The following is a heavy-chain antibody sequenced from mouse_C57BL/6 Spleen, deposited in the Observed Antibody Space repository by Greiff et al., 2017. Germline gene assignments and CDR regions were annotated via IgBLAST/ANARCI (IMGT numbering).Heavy chain of an antibody. CDR1: GFAFSSYA. Sequence: EVKLVESGGGLVKPGGSLKLSCAASGFAFSSYAMSWVRQTPEKRLEWVATISAGGSYTYYPDNVKGRFTISRDNAKNNLYLQMSHLKSEDTAMYYCARATDFDYWGTGTTLTVSS. J-gene: IGHJ2*01. CDR3: ARATDFDY. CDR2: ISAGGSYT. V-gene: IGHV5-4*03.